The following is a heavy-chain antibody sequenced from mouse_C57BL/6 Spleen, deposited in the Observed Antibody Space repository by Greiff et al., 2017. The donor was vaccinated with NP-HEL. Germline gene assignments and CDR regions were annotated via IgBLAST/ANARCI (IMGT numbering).Heavy chain of an antibody. CDR1: GYTFTDYY. CDR2: IYPGSGNT. CDR3: AGRGGNPYFAY. V-gene: IGHV1-76*01. Sequence: VQLVESGAELVRPGASVKLSCKASGYTFTDYYINWVKQRPGQGLEWIARIYPGSGNTNYKEKFKGKATLTAEKSSSTAYMQLRSLTSEDSAVFVCAGRGGNPYFAYWGQGTTLTVSS. J-gene: IGHJ2*01.